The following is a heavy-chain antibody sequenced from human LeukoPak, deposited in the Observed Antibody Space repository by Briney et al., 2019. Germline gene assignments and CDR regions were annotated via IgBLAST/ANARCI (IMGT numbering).Heavy chain of an antibody. D-gene: IGHD4-17*01. CDR3: ARDYGNNWFDP. J-gene: IGHJ5*02. CDR2: IYYSGDT. CDR1: GGSISSGGYY. Sequence: SETLSLTCTVSGGSISSGGYYWSRIRQHPGKGLEWIGYIYYSGDTYYNPSLRSRVSISVDTSKNQFSLKLSSVTAADTAMFYCARDYGNNWFDPWGQGTLVTVSA. V-gene: IGHV4-31*03.